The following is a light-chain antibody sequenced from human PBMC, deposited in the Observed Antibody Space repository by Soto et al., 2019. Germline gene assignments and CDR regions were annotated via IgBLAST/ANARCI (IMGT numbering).Light chain of an antibody. V-gene: IGLV2-14*01. J-gene: IGLJ1*01. CDR3: SSYTSYSTLDV. CDR1: SSDVGGYNY. CDR2: EVL. Sequence: QSVLTQPASVSGSPGQSITISCTGTSSDVGGYNYVSWYQQHPGKAHKLMIYEVLYRPSGVSYRFSGSKSGNTASLTISGLQAEDEADYYCSSYTSYSTLDVFGTGTKVTVX.